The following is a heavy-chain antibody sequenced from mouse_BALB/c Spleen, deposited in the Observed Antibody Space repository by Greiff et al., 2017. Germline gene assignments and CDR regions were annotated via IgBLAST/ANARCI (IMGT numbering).Heavy chain of an antibody. CDR2: ISDGGSYT. CDR3: ARGGDDYPLDY. J-gene: IGHJ2*01. Sequence: EVKVVESGGGLVKPGGSLKLSCAASGFTFSDYYMYWVRQTPEKRLEWVATISDGGSYTYYPDSVKGRFTISRDNAKNNLYLQMSSLKSEDTAMYYCARGGDDYPLDYWGQGTTLTVSS. CDR1: GFTFSDYY. V-gene: IGHV5-4*02. D-gene: IGHD2-4*01.